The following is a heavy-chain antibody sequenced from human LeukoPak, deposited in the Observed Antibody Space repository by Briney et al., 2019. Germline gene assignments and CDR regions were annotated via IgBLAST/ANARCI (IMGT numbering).Heavy chain of an antibody. D-gene: IGHD5-18*01. J-gene: IGHJ1*01. CDR2: IYTSGST. Sequence: PSQTLSLTCTVSGGSISSGGYYWSWIRQPAGKGLEWIGRIYTSGSTNYNPSLKSRVTISVDTSKNQFSLKLSSVTAADTAVYYCARRRARGYSYGPPEGYFQHWGQGTLVTVSS. CDR1: GGSISSGGYY. CDR3: ARRRARGYSYGPPEGYFQH. V-gene: IGHV4-61*02.